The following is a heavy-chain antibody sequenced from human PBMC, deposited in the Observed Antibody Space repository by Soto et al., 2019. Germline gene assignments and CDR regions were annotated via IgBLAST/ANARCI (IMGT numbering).Heavy chain of an antibody. CDR3: ARKPPGGAFDT. J-gene: IGHJ3*02. V-gene: IGHV4-28*01. Sequence: SETLSLTCAVSGYSISSSNWWGWIRQPPGKGLEWIGYIYYSGSTYYNPSLKSRVTMSVDTSKNQFSLKLSSVTAVDTAVYYCARKPPGGAFDTWGKGTIVTVS. CDR1: GYSISSSNW. CDR2: IYYSGST. D-gene: IGHD1-26*01.